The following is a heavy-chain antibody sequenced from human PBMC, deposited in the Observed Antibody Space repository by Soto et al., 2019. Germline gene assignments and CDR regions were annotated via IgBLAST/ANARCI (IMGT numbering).Heavy chain of an antibody. V-gene: IGHV1-18*04. CDR2: ISTYNGNT. CDR1: GYTFASYG. D-gene: IGHD1-1*01. J-gene: IGHJ4*02. CDR3: GRDRSTSVRMFDY. Sequence: QVQLMQSGVGVKKPGASVKVSCKASGYTFASYGITSVRQAPGQELEWMGWISTYNGNTNYAQKFQGRVTMTTDTSTSTAYMELRNLRSDDTAVYYCGRDRSTSVRMFDYWGQGTLVTVSS.